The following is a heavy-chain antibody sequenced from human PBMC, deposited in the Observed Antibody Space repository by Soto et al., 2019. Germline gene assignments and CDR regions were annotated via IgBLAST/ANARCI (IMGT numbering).Heavy chain of an antibody. CDR1: GGSISSSSYY. CDR3: ARLTYYDILTGYYSFDY. J-gene: IGHJ4*02. D-gene: IGHD3-9*01. CDR2: IYYSGST. V-gene: IGHV4-39*01. Sequence: PSETLSLTCTVSGGSISSSSYYWGWIRQPPGKGLEWIGSIYYSGSTYYNPSLKNRVTISVDTSKNQFSLKLSSVTAADTAVYYCARLTYYDILTGYYSFDYWGQGTLVTVSS.